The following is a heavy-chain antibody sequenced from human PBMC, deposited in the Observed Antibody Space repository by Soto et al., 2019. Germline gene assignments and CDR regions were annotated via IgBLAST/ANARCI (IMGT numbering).Heavy chain of an antibody. D-gene: IGHD5-12*01. Sequence: QVQLQQWGAGLLKPSETLSLTCAVYGGSFSGYYWSWIRQPPGKGLEWIGEINHSGSTNYNPSLKRRVTISVDTSKNRFSLELSCVSAADTAVYYCARGGYIVATIFGPERPWYYYYMDVWGKGTTVTVSS. CDR1: GGSFSGYY. CDR2: INHSGST. V-gene: IGHV4-34*01. CDR3: ARGGYIVATIFGPERPWYYYYMDV. J-gene: IGHJ6*03.